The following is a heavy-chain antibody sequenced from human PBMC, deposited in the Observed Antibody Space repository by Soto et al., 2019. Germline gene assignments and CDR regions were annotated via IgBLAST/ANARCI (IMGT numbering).Heavy chain of an antibody. CDR3: VRDRRAYSSSATGSFDP. CDR2: ITGSSDYI. D-gene: IGHD2-21*01. J-gene: IGHJ5*02. V-gene: IGHV3-21*01. CDR1: GFTLSTYR. Sequence: GGSLRLSCAASGFTLSTYRMSWVRQAPGKGPEWVLCITGSSDYIYYADSVKGRFTISRDNAKNSLYLQMNNLRAEDTAVYYCVRDRRAYSSSATGSFDPWGQGTLVTVSS.